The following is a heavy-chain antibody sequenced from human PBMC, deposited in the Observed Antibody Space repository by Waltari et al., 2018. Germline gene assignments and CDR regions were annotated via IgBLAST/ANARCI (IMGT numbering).Heavy chain of an antibody. CDR3: ARHGPTTAIDNWFDS. CDR1: GGPINSSPYF. CDR2: LDFSGRT. D-gene: IGHD4-17*01. J-gene: IGHJ5*01. Sequence: QLQLQESGPRLVKVSETLSLTCTVSGGPINSSPYFWGWIRQHPGRGMEWIGSLDFSGRTSYNASLKGRVTLSVDTAKNQFALQLTSVTVADTAVYYCARHGPTTAIDNWFDSWGQGTLVTVSS. V-gene: IGHV4-39*01.